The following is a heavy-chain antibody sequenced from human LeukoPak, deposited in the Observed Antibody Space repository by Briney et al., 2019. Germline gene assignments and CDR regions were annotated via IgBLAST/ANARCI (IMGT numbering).Heavy chain of an antibody. CDR2: IYYSGST. V-gene: IGHV4-61*01. D-gene: IGHD3-22*01. CDR1: GGSISSSSYY. Sequence: SETLSLTCAVSGGSISSSSYYWSWIRQPPGKGLEWIGYIYYSGSTNYNPSLKSRVTISVDTSKNQFSLKLSSVTAADTAVYYCARGHYDSSGYPLDYWGQGTLVTVSS. CDR3: ARGHYDSSGYPLDY. J-gene: IGHJ4*02.